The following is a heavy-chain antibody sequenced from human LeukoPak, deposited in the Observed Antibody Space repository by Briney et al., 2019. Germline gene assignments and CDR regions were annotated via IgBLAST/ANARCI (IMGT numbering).Heavy chain of an antibody. V-gene: IGHV1-46*01. Sequence: GASVKVSCKASGYTFSSYNMHWVRQAPGQGLEWTGVIDPSGGSTSYPQKFQGRVTMTRDMSTSTVYMELSSLRSEDTAVYYCTRAVEMATNFFDYWGQGTLVTVSS. J-gene: IGHJ4*02. D-gene: IGHD5-24*01. CDR1: GYTFSSYN. CDR3: TRAVEMATNFFDY. CDR2: IDPSGGST.